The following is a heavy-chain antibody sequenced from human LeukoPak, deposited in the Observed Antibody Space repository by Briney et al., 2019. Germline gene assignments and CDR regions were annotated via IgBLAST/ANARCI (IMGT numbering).Heavy chain of an antibody. CDR2: ISGSGGST. CDR3: AKELRGYNYGLVN. CDR1: GFTFSSYA. D-gene: IGHD5-18*01. V-gene: IGHV3-23*01. J-gene: IGHJ4*02. Sequence: PGGSLRLSCVASGFTFSSYAMSWVRQAPGKGLEWVSPISGSGGSTYYADSVKGRFTISRDSSKNTLYLQMNGLRAEDTAVYYCAKELRGYNYGLVNWGQGTLVTVSS.